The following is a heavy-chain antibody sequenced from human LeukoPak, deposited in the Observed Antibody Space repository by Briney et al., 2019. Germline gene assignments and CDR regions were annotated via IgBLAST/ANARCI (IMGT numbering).Heavy chain of an antibody. CDR2: IIPIFGTA. Sequence: SVKVSCKASGGTFSSYAISWVRQAPGQGLEWMGGIIPIFGTANYAQKFQGRVTITTDESTSTAYMELSSLRSEDTAVYYCARVVVPAAIFESWFDPWGRGTLVTVSS. CDR1: GGTFSSYA. CDR3: ARVVVPAAIFESWFDP. D-gene: IGHD2-2*02. V-gene: IGHV1-69*05. J-gene: IGHJ5*02.